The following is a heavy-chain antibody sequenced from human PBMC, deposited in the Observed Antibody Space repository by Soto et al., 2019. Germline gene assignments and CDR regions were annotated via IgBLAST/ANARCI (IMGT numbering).Heavy chain of an antibody. CDR1: GGSISSGGYY. Sequence: QVQLQESGPGLVKPSQTLSLTCTVSGGSISSGGYYWSWIRQHPGKGLEWIGYIYYSGSTYYNPSLKSRVTISVDTSKNQFSLKLSSVTAADTAVYYCARDLYDFWSVPRHYYGMDVWGQGTTVTVSS. D-gene: IGHD3-3*01. CDR3: ARDLYDFWSVPRHYYGMDV. CDR2: IYYSGST. V-gene: IGHV4-31*03. J-gene: IGHJ6*02.